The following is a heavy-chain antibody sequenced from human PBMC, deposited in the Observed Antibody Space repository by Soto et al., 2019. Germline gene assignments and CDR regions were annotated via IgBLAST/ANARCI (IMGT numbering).Heavy chain of an antibody. CDR3: AHRPRDGYIRGYDAFDI. V-gene: IGHV2-5*01. CDR1: GFSLSTSGVG. CDR2: IYWNDDK. J-gene: IGHJ3*02. Sequence: SGPTLVNPTQTLTLTCTFSGFSLSTSGVGVGWIRQPPGKALEWLALIYWNDDKRYSPSLKSRLTITKDTSKNQVVLTMTNMDPVDTATYYCAHRPRDGYIRGYDAFDIWGQGTMVTVSS. D-gene: IGHD5-12*01.